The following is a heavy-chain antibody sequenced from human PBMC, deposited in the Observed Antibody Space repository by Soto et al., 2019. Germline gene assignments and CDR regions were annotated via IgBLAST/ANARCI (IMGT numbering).Heavy chain of an antibody. CDR3: ARTYYDILTGPNYDAFEI. J-gene: IGHJ3*02. CDR2: TYYRSKWYN. Sequence: SQTLSLTCAISGDSVSSNSVAWNWIRQSPSRGLDWLGRTYYRSKWYNDYAVSVKSRITINPDTSKNQFSLQLNSVTPEDTAVYYCARTYYDILTGPNYDAFEIWGQGTMVTVSS. D-gene: IGHD3-9*01. V-gene: IGHV6-1*01. CDR1: GDSVSSNSVA.